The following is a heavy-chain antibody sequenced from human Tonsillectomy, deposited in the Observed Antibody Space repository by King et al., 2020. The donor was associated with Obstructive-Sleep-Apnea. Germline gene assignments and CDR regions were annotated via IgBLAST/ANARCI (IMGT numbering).Heavy chain of an antibody. D-gene: IGHD3-22*01. CDR2: IDPSDSYT. CDR3: ARLNYDSSGYYRLFDY. Sequence: VQLVESGAEVKKPGESLRISWVGSGYSFTSYWITWVRQMPGKGLVWMGRIDPSDSYTNYIPYFQGHVTIPADKSVSTAYLQWSSLKASDTAMYYCARLNYDSSGYYRLFDYWGQGTLVTVSS. CDR1: GYSFTSYW. V-gene: IGHV5-10-1*01. J-gene: IGHJ4*02.